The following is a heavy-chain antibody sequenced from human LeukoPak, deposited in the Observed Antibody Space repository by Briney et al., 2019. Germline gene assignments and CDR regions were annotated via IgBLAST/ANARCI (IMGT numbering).Heavy chain of an antibody. CDR1: GGSISSGDYY. Sequence: PSQTLSLTCTVSGGSISSGDYYWSWIRQPAGKRLEWIGYIYYSGSTYYNPSLKSRVTISVDTSKNQFSLKLSSVTAADTAVYYCARGITYGDYLDYRGQGTLVTVSS. CDR3: ARGITYGDYLDY. D-gene: IGHD4-17*01. CDR2: IYYSGST. V-gene: IGHV4-30-4*08. J-gene: IGHJ4*02.